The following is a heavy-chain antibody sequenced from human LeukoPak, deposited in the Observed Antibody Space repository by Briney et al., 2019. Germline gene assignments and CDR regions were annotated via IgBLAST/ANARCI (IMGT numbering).Heavy chain of an antibody. CDR3: AKTSRPHCGGDCYPTY. Sequence: LPGGSLRLSCEGSGFTFSNYWMSWVRQAPGEGLEWVANIQQHGSETYYGDSVKGRFTISRDNSKNTLYLQMNSLRAEDTAVYYYAKTSRPHCGGDCYPTYWGQGTLVTVSS. V-gene: IGHV3-7*03. CDR1: GFTFSNYW. CDR2: IQQHGSET. D-gene: IGHD2-21*02. J-gene: IGHJ4*02.